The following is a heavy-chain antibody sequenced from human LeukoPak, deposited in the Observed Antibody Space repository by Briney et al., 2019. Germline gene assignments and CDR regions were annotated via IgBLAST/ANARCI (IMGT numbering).Heavy chain of an antibody. V-gene: IGHV4-4*07. Sequence: SETLSLTCTVSGGSISNFYWSWIRQPAGKTLEWIGRIYSSGSTNYNPSLKSRVTMSLGTSKNQFSLKLSSVTAADTAVYFCARETTGAGTARPFDYWGQGTLVTVSS. D-gene: IGHD6-13*01. CDR1: GGSISNFY. CDR2: IYSSGST. J-gene: IGHJ4*02. CDR3: ARETTGAGTARPFDY.